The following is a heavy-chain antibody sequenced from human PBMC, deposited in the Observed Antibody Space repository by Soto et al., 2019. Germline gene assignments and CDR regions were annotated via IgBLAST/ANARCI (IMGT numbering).Heavy chain of an antibody. CDR2: ISSSGSTI. CDR1: GFTFSSYE. CDR3: ARECGDGYNCWGYGMGV. J-gene: IGHJ6*02. D-gene: IGHD5-12*01. V-gene: IGHV3-48*03. Sequence: AQLVESGGGLGQPGGSLRLSCAASGFTFSSYEMNWVRQAPGKGLEWVSYISSSGSTIYYADSVKGRFTISRDNAKNSLYLQMNSLRAKDTAVYYCARECGDGYNCWGYGMGVWGQGTTVTVSS.